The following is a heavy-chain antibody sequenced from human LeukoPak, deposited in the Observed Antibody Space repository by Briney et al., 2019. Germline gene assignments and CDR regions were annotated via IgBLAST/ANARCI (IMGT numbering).Heavy chain of an antibody. D-gene: IGHD3-10*01. Sequence: GGSLRLSCAASGFTFSSYWMAWVRQAPGKGLEWVANINQGGSQKFYVDSVKGRFTISRDNAKNSLCLQMNSLRAEDTAVYFCVRDFGGLSWVDPWGQGTLVTVSS. J-gene: IGHJ5*02. V-gene: IGHV3-7*01. CDR1: GFTFSSYW. CDR3: VRDFGGLSWVDP. CDR2: INQGGSQK.